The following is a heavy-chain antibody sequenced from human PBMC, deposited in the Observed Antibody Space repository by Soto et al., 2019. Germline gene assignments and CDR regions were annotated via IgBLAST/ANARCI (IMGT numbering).Heavy chain of an antibody. J-gene: IGHJ6*03. CDR2: SYYSGST. CDR1: GGSISSSSYY. CDR3: ARAIAAAGTYYYYYMDV. Sequence: PSETLSLTCTVSGGSISSSSYYWGWIRQPPGKGLEWIGSSYYSGSTYYNPSLKSRVTISVDTSKNQFSLKLSSVTAADTAVYYCARAIAAAGTYYYYYMDVWGKGTTVTVSS. D-gene: IGHD6-13*01. V-gene: IGHV4-39*01.